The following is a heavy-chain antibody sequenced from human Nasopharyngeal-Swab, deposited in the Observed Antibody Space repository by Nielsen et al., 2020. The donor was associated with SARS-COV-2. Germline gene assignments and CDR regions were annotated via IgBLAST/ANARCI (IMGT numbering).Heavy chain of an antibody. CDR2: ISSSSSYT. CDR1: GFTFSDYY. J-gene: IGHJ6*02. CDR3: ARDPRGSGYYYYYYGMDV. V-gene: IGHV3-11*05. D-gene: IGHD3-3*01. Sequence: GESLKISCAASGFTFSDYYMSWIRQAPGKGLEWVSYISSSSSYTNYADSVKGRFTISRDNAKNSLYLQMNSLRAEDTAVYYCARDPRGSGYYYYYYGMDVWGQGTTVTVSS.